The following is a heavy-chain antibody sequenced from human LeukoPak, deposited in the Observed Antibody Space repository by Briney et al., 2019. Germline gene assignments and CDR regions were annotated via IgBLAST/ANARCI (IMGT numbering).Heavy chain of an antibody. CDR3: ARRAGSPGGYYGMDV. V-gene: IGHV5-51*01. CDR2: IYPGDSDT. CDR1: GYSFTSYW. Sequence: GESLKISCKGSGYSFTSYWIGWVRQMPGKGLEWMGIIYPGDSDTRYSPSFQGQVTISADKSISTAYLQRSSLKASDTAMYYCARRAGSPGGYYGMDVWGQGTTVTVSS. J-gene: IGHJ6*02. D-gene: IGHD3-10*01.